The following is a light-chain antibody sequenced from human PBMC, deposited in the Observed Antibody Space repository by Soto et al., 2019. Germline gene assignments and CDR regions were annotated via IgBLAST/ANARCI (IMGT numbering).Light chain of an antibody. CDR1: QSISSW. J-gene: IGKJ3*01. CDR3: QQYDISSPIT. Sequence: DIQMTQSPSTLSASVGDRVTITCRASQSISSWLAWYQQKPGKAPKLLIYDASSLESGVPSRFSGSGSGTEFTLTISSLQPDDFATYYCQQYDISSPITFGPGTTVDIK. CDR2: DAS. V-gene: IGKV1-5*01.